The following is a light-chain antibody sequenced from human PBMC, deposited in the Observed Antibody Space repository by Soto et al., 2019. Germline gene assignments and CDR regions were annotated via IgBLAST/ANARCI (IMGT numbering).Light chain of an antibody. Sequence: EIVLTQSPATLSLSPGERATLSCRASQSVSSYLAWYQQKPGQAPRLLIYDASNRATGIPARFSGSGSGTDFTLTIISLEPEDFAVYYCQQRSNWLLTFGGGTKMEIK. CDR2: DAS. CDR3: QQRSNWLLT. V-gene: IGKV3-11*01. CDR1: QSVSSY. J-gene: IGKJ4*01.